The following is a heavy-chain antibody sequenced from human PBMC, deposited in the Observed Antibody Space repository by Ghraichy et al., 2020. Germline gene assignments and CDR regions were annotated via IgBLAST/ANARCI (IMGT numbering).Heavy chain of an antibody. Sequence: GESLNISCAASGFTFTTYWMPWVRQVPGKGLEWVARMDSDGRVTTYADSVKGRFTISRDNAKNTLYLQMNSLRAEDTAVYYCAKDLIGYYYATTADRRFTWGQGT. V-gene: IGHV3-74*03. CDR1: GFTFTTYW. CDR2: MDSDGRVT. J-gene: IGHJ3*01. D-gene: IGHD3-10*01. CDR3: AKDLIGYYYATTADRRFT.